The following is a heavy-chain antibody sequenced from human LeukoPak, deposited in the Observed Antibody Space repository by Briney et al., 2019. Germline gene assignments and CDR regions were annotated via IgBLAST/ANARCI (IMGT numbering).Heavy chain of an antibody. CDR2: IKQDGSEK. V-gene: IGHV3-7*01. D-gene: IGHD3-10*01. CDR3: ASVPKNYYGSGKHFDY. Sequence: PGGSLRLSCAASGFTFSSYWMSWVRQAPGKGLEWVANIKQDGSEKYYVDSVKGRFTISRDDAKNSLYLQMNSLRAEDTAVYYCASVPKNYYGSGKHFDYWGQGTLVTVSS. J-gene: IGHJ4*02. CDR1: GFTFSSYW.